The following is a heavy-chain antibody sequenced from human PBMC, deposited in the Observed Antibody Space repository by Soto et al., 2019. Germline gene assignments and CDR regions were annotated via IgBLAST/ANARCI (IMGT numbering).Heavy chain of an antibody. Sequence: XSLRLSCAACGFSFCSYAMHWVHKAPGKGLEWVSYISGSGTTIYYADSVKGRFTVSRDNAKNSLYLQMNSLRDEDMAVYYCARTWYSSGWGWFDPWGQGTLVTVSS. D-gene: IGHD6-19*01. J-gene: IGHJ5*02. CDR1: GFSFCSYA. V-gene: IGHV3-48*02. CDR2: ISGSGTTI. CDR3: ARTWYSSGWGWFDP.